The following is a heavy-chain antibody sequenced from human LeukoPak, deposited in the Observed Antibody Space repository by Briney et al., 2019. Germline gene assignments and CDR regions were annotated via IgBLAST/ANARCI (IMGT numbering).Heavy chain of an antibody. Sequence: ASVKVSCKVSGYTLTELSMHWVRQAPGKGLEWMGGFDPEDGETIYAQKFQGRVTMTTDTSTSTAYMELRSLRSDDTAVYYCARAGGYCGRISCPYYFDYWGQGSLVAVSS. V-gene: IGHV1-24*01. CDR2: FDPEDGET. J-gene: IGHJ4*02. CDR1: GYTLTELS. D-gene: IGHD2-15*01. CDR3: ARAGGYCGRISCPYYFDY.